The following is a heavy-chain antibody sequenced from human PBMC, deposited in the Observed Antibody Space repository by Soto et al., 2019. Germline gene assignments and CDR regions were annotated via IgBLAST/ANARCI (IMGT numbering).Heavy chain of an antibody. CDR2: ISPYNDQT. CDR3: AGGGYYDNVWGKLSHYGLDV. J-gene: IGHJ6*02. D-gene: IGHD3-16*01. V-gene: IGHV1-18*01. Sequence: ASVKVSCNASGYTFIRYGITWVRQAPGQRLEWMGWISPYNDQTIYAQKLQGRVTMTADTSTRTVYLQLRSLKADDTAVYYLAGGGYYDNVWGKLSHYGLDVWGQGTSVTVSS. CDR1: GYTFIRYG.